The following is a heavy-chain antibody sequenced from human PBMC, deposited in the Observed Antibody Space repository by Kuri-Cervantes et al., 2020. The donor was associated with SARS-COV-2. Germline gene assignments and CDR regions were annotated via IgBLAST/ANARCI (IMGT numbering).Heavy chain of an antibody. CDR2: ISWNSGSK. J-gene: IGHJ4*02. CDR3: ARDSNGLDY. Sequence: SLKISCAASGFTFDDYAMHWVRQAPGKGLEWVSVISWNSGSKDYAGSVKGRFTISRDNAKNSLYLQMNSLRDEDTAVYYCARDSNGLDYWGQGTLVTVSS. CDR1: GFTFDDYA. V-gene: IGHV3-9*01.